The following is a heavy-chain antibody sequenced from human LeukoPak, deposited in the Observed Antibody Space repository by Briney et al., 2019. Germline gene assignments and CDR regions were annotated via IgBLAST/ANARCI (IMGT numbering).Heavy chain of an antibody. D-gene: IGHD5-18*01. Sequence: ASVKVSCKASGYSFTGYYMHWVRQAPGQGLEWMGWINPNSGGTNYAQKFQGRVTMTRDTSISTAYMELSRLRPDDTAVYYCARDQVMDTAMVTDYWGQGTLVTVSS. CDR3: ARDQVMDTAMVTDY. CDR1: GYSFTGYY. CDR2: INPNSGGT. V-gene: IGHV1-2*02. J-gene: IGHJ4*02.